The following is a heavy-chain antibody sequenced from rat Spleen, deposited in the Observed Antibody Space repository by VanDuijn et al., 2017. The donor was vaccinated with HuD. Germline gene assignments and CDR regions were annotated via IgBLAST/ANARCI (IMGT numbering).Heavy chain of an antibody. J-gene: IGHJ2*01. Sequence: EVQLVESGGGLVQPGGSLQVSCAASGFIFNNYDMAWVRQTPTKGLEWVASISPSGGGTYYRDSVKGRFTVSRDNTRDTLYLQMDNLRSEDTATYYCARLYSDGYEYFDYWGQGVMVTVSS. D-gene: IGHD1-12*03. CDR2: ISPSGGGT. CDR1: GFIFNNYD. V-gene: IGHV5S13*01. CDR3: ARLYSDGYEYFDY.